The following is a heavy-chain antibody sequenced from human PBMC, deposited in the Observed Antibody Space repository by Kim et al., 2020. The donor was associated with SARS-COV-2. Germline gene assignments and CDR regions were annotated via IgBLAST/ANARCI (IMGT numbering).Heavy chain of an antibody. Sequence: GGSLRLSCAASGFTFSSYGMHWVRQAPGKGLEWVAVISYDGSNKYYADSVKGRFTISRDNSKNTLYLQMNSLRAEDTAVYYCAKCYSSGWYSTNYYYYYGMDVWGQGTTVTVSS. CDR1: GFTFSSYG. J-gene: IGHJ6*02. CDR2: ISYDGSNK. V-gene: IGHV3-30*18. CDR3: AKCYSSGWYSTNYYYYYGMDV. D-gene: IGHD6-19*01.